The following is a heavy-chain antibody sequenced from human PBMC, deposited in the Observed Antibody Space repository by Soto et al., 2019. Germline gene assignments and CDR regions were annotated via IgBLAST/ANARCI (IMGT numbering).Heavy chain of an antibody. CDR1: GYSFTSYW. V-gene: IGHV5-10-1*01. CDR3: ARHAEDYYDSSGYYDY. J-gene: IGHJ4*02. CDR2: IDPSDSYT. Sequence: LGESLKISCKGSGYSFTSYWISWVRQMPGKGLEWMGRIDPSDSYTNYSPSFQGHVTISADKSISTAYLQWSSLKASDTAMYYCARHAEDYYDSSGYYDYWGLGTLVTVSS. D-gene: IGHD3-22*01.